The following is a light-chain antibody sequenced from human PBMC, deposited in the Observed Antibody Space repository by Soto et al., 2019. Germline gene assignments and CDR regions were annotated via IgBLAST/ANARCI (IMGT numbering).Light chain of an antibody. V-gene: IGKV3-15*01. J-gene: IGKJ1*01. Sequence: EIVMTQSPATLSVSPGERATLSCRASQSVSSNLAWYQQKPGQAPRLLIYGASTRATGIPARFRGSRSGTVCTLSISSLQSEDFAVYYCQQYNNWPPGTFGQGTQVEIK. CDR2: GAS. CDR3: QQYNNWPPGT. CDR1: QSVSSN.